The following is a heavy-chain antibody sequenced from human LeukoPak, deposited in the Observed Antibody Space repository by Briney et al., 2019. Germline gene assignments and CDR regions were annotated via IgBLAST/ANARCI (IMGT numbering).Heavy chain of an antibody. J-gene: IGHJ4*02. CDR1: GGSISSSSYY. CDR2: IYYSGST. V-gene: IGHV4-39*01. CDR3: ARLQILLWFGEFDY. Sequence: SETLSLTCTVSGGSISSSSYYWGWIRQPPGKGLEWIGSIYYSGSTYYNPSLKSRVTISVDTSKNQFSLKLSSVTAADTAVYYCARLQILLWFGEFDYWGQGILVTVSS. D-gene: IGHD3-10*01.